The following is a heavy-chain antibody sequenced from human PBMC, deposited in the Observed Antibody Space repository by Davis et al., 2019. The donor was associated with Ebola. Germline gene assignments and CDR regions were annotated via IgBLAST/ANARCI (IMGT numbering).Heavy chain of an antibody. D-gene: IGHD1-14*01. J-gene: IGHJ4*02. Sequence: GSLRLSCTVSGGSISSSSYYWGWIRQPPGKGLEWIGSIYYSGSTYYNPSLKSRVTISVDTSKNQFSLKLSSVTAADTAVYYCVRFAGHWGQGILVTVSS. CDR2: IYYSGST. CDR3: VRFAGH. CDR1: GGSISSSSYY. V-gene: IGHV4-39*01.